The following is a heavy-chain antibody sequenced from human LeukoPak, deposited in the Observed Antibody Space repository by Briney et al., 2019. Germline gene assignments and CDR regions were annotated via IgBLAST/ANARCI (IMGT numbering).Heavy chain of an antibody. CDR3: ARESNYHGSGTGWFDP. CDR1: GGSVSSYY. J-gene: IGHJ5*02. CDR2: IYTSGST. Sequence: SETLSLTCTVSGGSVSSYYWNWIRQPAGKGLEWIGRIYTSGSTIYNPSLKSRVTMSVDTFMTQFSLKLSSVTAADTAVYYCARESNYHGSGTGWFDPWGQGTLVTVSS. D-gene: IGHD3-10*01. V-gene: IGHV4-4*07.